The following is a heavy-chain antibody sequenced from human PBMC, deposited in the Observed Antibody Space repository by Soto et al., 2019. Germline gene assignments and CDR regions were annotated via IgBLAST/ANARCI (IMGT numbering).Heavy chain of an antibody. J-gene: IGHJ6*03. D-gene: IGHD2-15*01. CDR2: IYLSGGT. CDR3: SSFGRDFGPPSSKGYYNMDV. V-gene: IGHV4-31*03. CDR1: GGSISSGGYY. Sequence: QVQLQESGPGLVKPSQTLSLTCTVSGGSISSGGYYWSWIRQHPGKGLEWIGYIYLSGGTNYNPSLRSRVTLSVDTSKNQFSLKPRAVTAADTAVYYCSSFGRDFGPPSSKGYYNMDVWGKGTTVTVSS.